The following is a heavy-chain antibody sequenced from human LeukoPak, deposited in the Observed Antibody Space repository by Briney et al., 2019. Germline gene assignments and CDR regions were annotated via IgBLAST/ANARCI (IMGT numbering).Heavy chain of an antibody. V-gene: IGHV3-48*01. Sequence: GESLRLSCAASGFAFSSYNMNWVRQAPGKGLEWVSYISSGSDTIFYADSVKGRFTISRDNAKNSPYLQMNSLRAEDTAVYYCARPYCASTSCPTFEYWGQGTLVTVSS. CDR1: GFAFSSYN. CDR2: ISSGSDTI. D-gene: IGHD2-2*01. J-gene: IGHJ4*02. CDR3: ARPYCASTSCPTFEY.